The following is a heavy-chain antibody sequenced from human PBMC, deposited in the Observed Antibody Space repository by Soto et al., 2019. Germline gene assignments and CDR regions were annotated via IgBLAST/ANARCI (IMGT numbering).Heavy chain of an antibody. CDR3: ARDDGSYDAFDI. CDR1: GGTFSSYA. V-gene: IGHV1-69*13. J-gene: IGHJ3*02. Sequence: GASVKVSCKASGGTFSSYAISWVRQAPGQGLEWMGGIIPIFGTANYAQKFQGRVTITADEYTSTAYMELSSLRSEDTAVYYCARDDGSYDAFDIWGQGTMVTVSS. CDR2: IIPIFGTA. D-gene: IGHD6-25*01.